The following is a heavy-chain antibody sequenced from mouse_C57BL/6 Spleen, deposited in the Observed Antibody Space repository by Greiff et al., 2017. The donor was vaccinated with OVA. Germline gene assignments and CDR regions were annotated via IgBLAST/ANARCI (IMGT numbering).Heavy chain of an antibody. J-gene: IGHJ2*01. D-gene: IGHD1-1*01. CDR3: ATTLYGSSYDGPHFDY. CDR1: GYSFTGYF. Sequence: EVKLQESGPELVKPGDSVKISCKASGYSFTGYFMNWVMQSHGKSLEWIGRINPYNGDTFYNQKFKGKATLTVDKSSSTAHMELRRLTSQDSAVYYCATTLYGSSYDGPHFDYWGQGTTLTVSS. CDR2: INPYNGDT. V-gene: IGHV1-20*01.